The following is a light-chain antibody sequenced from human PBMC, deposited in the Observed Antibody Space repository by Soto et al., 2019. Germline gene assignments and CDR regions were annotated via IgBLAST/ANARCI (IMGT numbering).Light chain of an antibody. V-gene: IGLV1-51*01. J-gene: IGLJ1*01. CDR2: DNN. CDR1: SSNIGNNY. CDR3: GTWDSSLSAGGV. Sequence: QAMRTQPPSVSAAPGQKVTISCSGSSSNIGNNYVSWYQQLPGTAPKLLIYDNNKRPSGIPDRFSGSKSGTSATLGITGLQTGDEADYYCGTWDSSLSAGGVFGTGTKVTVL.